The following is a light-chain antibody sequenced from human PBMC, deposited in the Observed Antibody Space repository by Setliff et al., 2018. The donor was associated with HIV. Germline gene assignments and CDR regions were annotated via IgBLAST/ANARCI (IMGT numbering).Light chain of an antibody. CDR2: EVS. J-gene: IGLJ1*01. CDR1: SSDVGGYNY. CDR3: SSYTSSSTQV. V-gene: IGLV2-14*01. Sequence: ALTQPASVSGSPGQSITISCTGTSSDVGGYNYVSWYQQHPGKAPKLMIYEVSNRPSGVSNRFSGSKSGNTASLTISGLQAEDEADYYCSSYTSSSTQVFGTGTKVTVL.